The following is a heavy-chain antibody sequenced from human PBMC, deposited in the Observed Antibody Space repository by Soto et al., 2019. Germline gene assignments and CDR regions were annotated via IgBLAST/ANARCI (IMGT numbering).Heavy chain of an antibody. CDR3: ARGGVAAAGTSTYYYYYGMDV. V-gene: IGHV4-34*01. CDR1: GGSFSGYY. Sequence: PSETLSLTCAVYGGSFSGYYWSWIRQPPGKGLEWIGEINHSGSTNYNPSLKGRVTISVDTSKNQFSLKLSSVTAADTAVYYCARGGVAAAGTSTYYYYYGMDVWGQGTTVTVSS. D-gene: IGHD6-13*01. J-gene: IGHJ6*02. CDR2: INHSGST.